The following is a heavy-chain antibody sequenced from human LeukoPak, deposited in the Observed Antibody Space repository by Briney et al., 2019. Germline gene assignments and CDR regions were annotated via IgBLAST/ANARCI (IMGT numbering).Heavy chain of an antibody. Sequence: SETLSLTCTVSGGSISSYYWSWIRQPPGKGLEWIGYMYYSGSTNYNPSLKSRVTISVDTSKNQFSLKLSSVTAADTAVYYCARDHYIAGTQYYYYYMDVWGKGTTVTASS. D-gene: IGHD1-1*01. J-gene: IGHJ6*03. CDR3: ARDHYIAGTQYYYYYMDV. CDR1: GGSISSYY. V-gene: IGHV4-59*01. CDR2: MYYSGST.